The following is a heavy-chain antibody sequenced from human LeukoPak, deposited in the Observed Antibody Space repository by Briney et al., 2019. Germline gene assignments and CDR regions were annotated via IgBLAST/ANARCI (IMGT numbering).Heavy chain of an antibody. CDR2: ISYDGSNK. V-gene: IGHV3-30*18. CDR3: AKDHRAKPGRVWYFDL. Sequence: GGSLRLSRAASGFTFSSYGMHWVRQAPGKGLEWVAVISYDGSNKYYADSVKGRFTISRDNSKNTLYLQMNSLRAEDTAVYYCAKDHRAKPGRVWYFDLWGRGTLVTVSS. D-gene: IGHD3-10*01. CDR1: GFTFSSYG. J-gene: IGHJ2*01.